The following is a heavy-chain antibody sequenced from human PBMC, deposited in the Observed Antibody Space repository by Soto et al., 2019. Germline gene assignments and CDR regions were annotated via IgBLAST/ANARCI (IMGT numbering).Heavy chain of an antibody. V-gene: IGHV1-18*04. J-gene: IGHJ4*01. CDR3: GRGGPRMATPDY. Sequence: ASVQVSCQASGYTFTSYGMSWVRQAAGQGLEGMGWISASNGNRNYAQRLQGRNTMTTDTPKRTGYMEVRRLISDDTAVYDCGRGGPRMATPDYWGRGTLVTVSS. CDR2: ISASNGNR. CDR1: GYTFTSYG.